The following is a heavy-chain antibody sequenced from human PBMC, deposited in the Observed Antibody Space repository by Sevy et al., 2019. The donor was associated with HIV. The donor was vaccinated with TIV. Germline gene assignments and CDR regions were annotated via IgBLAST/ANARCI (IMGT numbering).Heavy chain of an antibody. CDR2: IKEDDTVK. CDR3: VRAIQSEGSF. D-gene: IGHD2-2*02. J-gene: IGHJ4*02. V-gene: IGHV3-7*04. Sequence: GGSLRLSCAASGFSLETYWMNCVRQAPGKPLEWVANIKEDDTVKYYVDSVKGRFTIFRDNGRNLVYLVMNNLRVGDTARYYCVRAIQSEGSFWGQGTLVTVSS. CDR1: GFSLETYW.